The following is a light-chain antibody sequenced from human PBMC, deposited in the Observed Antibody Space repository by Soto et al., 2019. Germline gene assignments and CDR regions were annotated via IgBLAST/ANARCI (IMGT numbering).Light chain of an antibody. V-gene: IGKV4-1*01. CDR1: QSVLFSSNNKNY. Sequence: DIVMTQSPDSLAVCPGGRATINCKSSQSVLFSSNNKNYLAWYQQKPGQPPKLLIYWASTRESGVPDRFSGSGSGTDFTLTISSLQAEDVAVYYYQQYYSTPITFGQGTRLEIK. CDR3: QQYYSTPIT. CDR2: WAS. J-gene: IGKJ5*01.